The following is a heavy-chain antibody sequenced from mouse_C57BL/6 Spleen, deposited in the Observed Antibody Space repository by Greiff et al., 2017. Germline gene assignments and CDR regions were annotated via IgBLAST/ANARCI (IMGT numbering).Heavy chain of an antibody. CDR3: APQEDGIYYAMDY. J-gene: IGHJ4*01. CDR1: GYTFTSYW. CDR2: IHPNSGST. D-gene: IGHD3-2*02. V-gene: IGHV1-64*01. Sequence: VQLQQPGAELVKPGASVKLSCKASGYTFTSYWMHWVKQRPGQGLEWIGMIHPNSGSTNYNEKFKSKATLTVDKSSSTAYMQLSSLTSEDSAVYYYAPQEDGIYYAMDYWGQGTSVTVSS.